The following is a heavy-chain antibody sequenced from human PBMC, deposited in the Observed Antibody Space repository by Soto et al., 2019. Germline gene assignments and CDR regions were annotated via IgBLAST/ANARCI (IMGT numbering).Heavy chain of an antibody. CDR1: GGSFSGYY. CDR3: ARGGDIVVVPATHFDY. D-gene: IGHD2-2*01. CDR2: INHSGST. V-gene: IGHV4-34*01. J-gene: IGHJ4*02. Sequence: QVQLQQWGAGLLKPSETLSLTCAVYGGSFSGYYWSWIRQPPGKGLEWIGEINHSGSTNYNPSLKSRVPISVDTSKNQFSLKLSSVTAADTAVYYCARGGDIVVVPATHFDYWGQGTLVTVSS.